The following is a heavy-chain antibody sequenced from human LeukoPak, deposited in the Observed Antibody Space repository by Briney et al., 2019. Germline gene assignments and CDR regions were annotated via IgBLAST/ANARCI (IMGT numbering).Heavy chain of an antibody. D-gene: IGHD3-9*01. Sequence: PSETLSLTCTVSGGSISSYYWSWIRQPPGKGLEWIGYIYYNGSTNYNPSLKSRVTISVDTSKNQFSLKLSSVTAADTAVYYCARLTYYDILTGYYTFYFDYWGQGTLVTVSS. CDR2: IYYNGST. CDR3: ARLTYYDILTGYYTFYFDY. V-gene: IGHV4-59*08. CDR1: GGSISSYY. J-gene: IGHJ4*02.